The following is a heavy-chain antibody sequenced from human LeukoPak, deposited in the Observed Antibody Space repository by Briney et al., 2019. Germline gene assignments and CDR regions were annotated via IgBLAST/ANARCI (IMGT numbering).Heavy chain of an antibody. D-gene: IGHD2-21*01. CDR3: TRLPMWTYYFDY. J-gene: IGHJ4*02. Sequence: GGSLRLSCAASGFTFSGSAMHWVRQASGKGLEWVGRIRSKANSYATAYAASVKGRFTISRDDSKNTAYLQMNSLKTEDTAVYYCTRLPMWTYYFDYWGQGTLVTVSS. V-gene: IGHV3-73*01. CDR2: IRSKANSYAT. CDR1: GFTFSGSA.